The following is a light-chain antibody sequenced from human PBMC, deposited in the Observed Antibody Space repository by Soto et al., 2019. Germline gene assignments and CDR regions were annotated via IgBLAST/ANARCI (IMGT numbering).Light chain of an antibody. Sequence: DIVMTQSPDSLAVSLGERATINCKSSQSVLYSSNNKNYLTWYQQKPGQPPKVLIYWASTRESGVPDRFSGSGSGTDFTLTISRLQAEDVPVYYCQQCYTTPRTFGQGPKVQI. V-gene: IGKV4-1*01. CDR3: QQCYTTPRT. CDR1: QSVLYSSNNKNY. J-gene: IGKJ1*01. CDR2: WAS.